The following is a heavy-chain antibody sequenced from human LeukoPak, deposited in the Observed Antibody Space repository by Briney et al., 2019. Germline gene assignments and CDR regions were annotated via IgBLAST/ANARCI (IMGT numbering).Heavy chain of an antibody. CDR2: INHSGST. V-gene: IGHV4-34*01. CDR3: ARVSLSDYGDYYYYYGMDV. J-gene: IGHJ6*02. D-gene: IGHD4-17*01. CDR1: GGSFSGYY. Sequence: KSSETLSLTCAVYGGSFSGYYWSWIRQPPGKGLEWIGEINHSGSTNYNPSLKSQVTISVDTSKNQFSLKLSSVTAADTAVYYCARVSLSDYGDYYYYYGMDVWGQGTTVTVSS.